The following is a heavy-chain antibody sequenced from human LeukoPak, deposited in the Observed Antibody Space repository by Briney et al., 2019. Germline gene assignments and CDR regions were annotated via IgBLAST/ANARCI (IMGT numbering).Heavy chain of an antibody. CDR3: ARDPGGGYSYGYYFDY. CDR1: GYTFTSYY. J-gene: IGHJ4*02. V-gene: IGHV1-46*01. Sequence: ASVKVSGKASGYTFTSYYMHWVRQAPGQGLQWMGIINPSGGSTSYAQKFQGRVTMTRDMSTSTVYMELSSLRSEDTAVYYCARDPGGGYSYGYYFDYWGQGTLVTVSS. D-gene: IGHD5-18*01. CDR2: INPSGGST.